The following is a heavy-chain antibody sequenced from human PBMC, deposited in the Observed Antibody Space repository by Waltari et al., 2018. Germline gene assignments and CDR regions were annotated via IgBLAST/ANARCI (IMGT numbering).Heavy chain of an antibody. Sequence: QVQLVESGGGVVQPGRSLRLSCAASGFTFSSYGMHWVRQAPGKGLEWVAVISYDGSNKYYADSVKGRFTISRDNSKNTLYLQMNSLRAEDTAVYYCVSAADVYYYYYGMDVWGQGTTVTVSS. J-gene: IGHJ6*02. CDR3: VSAADVYYYYYGMDV. CDR1: GFTFSSYG. V-gene: IGHV3-30*03. D-gene: IGHD6-13*01. CDR2: ISYDGSNK.